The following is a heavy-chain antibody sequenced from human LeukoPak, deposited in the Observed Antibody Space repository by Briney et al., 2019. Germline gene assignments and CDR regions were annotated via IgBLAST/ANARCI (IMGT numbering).Heavy chain of an antibody. V-gene: IGHV3-21*01. J-gene: IGHJ6*03. CDR3: ARVLNHYYYYYMDV. CDR2: ISSRSIYI. CDR1: GFTFSSYS. Sequence: GGALRLSCAASGFTFSSYSMNWVRQAPGQGVECVSSISSRSIYIHYAHSVRGRFTISRDNAKNSLYLQMRSLRAEATAVYYCARVLNHYYYYYMDVWGKGPTVTVSS.